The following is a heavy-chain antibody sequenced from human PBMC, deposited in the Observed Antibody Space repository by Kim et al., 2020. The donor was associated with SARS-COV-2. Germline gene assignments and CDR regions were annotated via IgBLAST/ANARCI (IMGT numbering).Heavy chain of an antibody. D-gene: IGHD3-3*01. CDR2: ISAYNGNT. J-gene: IGHJ4*02. V-gene: IGHV1-18*04. CDR1: GYTFTSYG. CDR3: AREITIFGVVISPGVSDY. Sequence: ASVKVSCKASGYTFTSYGISWVRQAPGQGLEWMGWISAYNGNTNYAQKLQGRVTMTTDTSTSTAYMELRSLRSDDTAVYYCAREITIFGVVISPGVSDYWGQGTLVTVSS.